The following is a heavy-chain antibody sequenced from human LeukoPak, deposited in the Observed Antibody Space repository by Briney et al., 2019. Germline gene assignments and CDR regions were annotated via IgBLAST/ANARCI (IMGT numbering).Heavy chain of an antibody. CDR1: GYTFTGYY. CDR2: INPNSGGT. D-gene: IGHD1-26*01. CDR3: ARGEESGSYYESYYFDY. V-gene: IGHV1-2*02. Sequence: ASVKVSCKASGYTFTGYYMHWVRQAPGQGLEWMGWINPNSGGTNYAQKFQGRVTMTRDTSISTAYMELSRLRSDDAAVYYCARGEESGSYYESYYFDYWGQGTLVTVSS. J-gene: IGHJ4*02.